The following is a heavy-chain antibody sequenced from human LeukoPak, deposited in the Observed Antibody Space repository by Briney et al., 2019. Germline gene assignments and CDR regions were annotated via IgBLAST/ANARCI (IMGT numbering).Heavy chain of an antibody. V-gene: IGHV1-3*01. CDR3: ATLGAAMAGNDY. J-gene: IGHJ4*02. CDR1: GYTFTSYA. Sequence: ASVKVSCKASGYTFTSYAMHWVRQAPGQRLEWMGWINAGNGNTKYSQKFQGRVTITRDTSASTAYMELSSLRSEDTAVYYCATLGAAMAGNDYWGQGTLVTVSS. D-gene: IGHD5-18*01. CDR2: INAGNGNT.